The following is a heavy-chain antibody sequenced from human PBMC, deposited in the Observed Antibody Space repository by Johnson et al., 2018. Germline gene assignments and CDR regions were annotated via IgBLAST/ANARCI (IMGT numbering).Heavy chain of an antibody. V-gene: IGHV3-9*01. J-gene: IGHJ6*03. Sequence: VQLVESGGGLVQPGRSLRLSCAASGFTFDDYAMHWVRQAPGKGLEWVSGIIWNSGTIGYADSVKGRFTISRDNPKNSLDLQMNSLKTEDTAVYYCTTDKYYDSTVYSPPPGNYYYMDVWGKGTTVTVSS. CDR3: TTDKYYDSTVYSPPPGNYYYMDV. CDR1: GFTFDDYA. CDR2: IIWNSGTI. D-gene: IGHD3-22*01.